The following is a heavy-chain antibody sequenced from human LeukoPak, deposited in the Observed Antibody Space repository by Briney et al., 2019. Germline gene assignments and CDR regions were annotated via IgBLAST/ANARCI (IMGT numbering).Heavy chain of an antibody. J-gene: IGHJ3*02. CDR1: GYSFTSYW. CDR2: IYPGDSDT. D-gene: IGHD5-18*01. CDR3: ARRTQGDSYGETDAFDI. Sequence: GESLKISCKGSGYSFTSYWIGWVRQMPGKGLEWMGIIYPGDSDTRYSPSFQGQVTISADKSISTAYLQWSSLKASDTAMYYCARRTQGDSYGETDAFDIWGQGTMVTVSS. V-gene: IGHV5-51*01.